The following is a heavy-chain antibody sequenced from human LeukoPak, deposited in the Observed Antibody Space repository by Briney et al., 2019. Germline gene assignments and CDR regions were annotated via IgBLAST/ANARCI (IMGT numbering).Heavy chain of an antibody. CDR2: FDPEDGET. CDR1: GYSLTELS. CDR3: ATDIDYFDWLPLDY. Sequence: GASVKVSCKVSGYSLTELSMHWVRQAPGKGLEWMGGFDPEDGETTYAQNFQGRVTMTEDTSTDTAYLELGSLRSEDTAVYYCATDIDYFDWLPLDYWGQGTLVTVSS. D-gene: IGHD3-9*01. V-gene: IGHV1-24*01. J-gene: IGHJ4*02.